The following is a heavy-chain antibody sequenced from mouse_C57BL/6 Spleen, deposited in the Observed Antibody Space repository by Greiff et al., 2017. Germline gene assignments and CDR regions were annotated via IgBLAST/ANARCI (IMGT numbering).Heavy chain of an antibody. CDR3: ARTNWDVRGY. D-gene: IGHD4-1*01. CDR2: IYPGDGDT. Sequence: QVHVKQSGAELVKPGASVKISCTASGYAFSSYWMNWVKQRPGKGLEWIGQIYPGDGDTNYNGKFKGKATLTADKSSSTAYMQLSSLTSEDAAVYFCARTNWDVRGYWGQGTTLTVSS. CDR1: GYAFSSYW. V-gene: IGHV1-80*01. J-gene: IGHJ2*01.